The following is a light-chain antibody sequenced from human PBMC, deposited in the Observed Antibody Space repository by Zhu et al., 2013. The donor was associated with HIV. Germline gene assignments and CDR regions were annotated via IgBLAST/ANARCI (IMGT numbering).Light chain of an antibody. CDR1: ARDVGNYNY. CDR2: DVH. Sequence: QSALTQPRSVSGSPGQSVTLSCAGSARDVGNYNYVSWYQHHPGKVPKLIIYDVHKRLSGVPDRFSGSKSGNTASLTISGLRAEDEADYYCCSYAGYSAVFGGGTTLTVL. CDR3: CSYAGYSAV. V-gene: IGLV2-11*01. J-gene: IGLJ2*01.